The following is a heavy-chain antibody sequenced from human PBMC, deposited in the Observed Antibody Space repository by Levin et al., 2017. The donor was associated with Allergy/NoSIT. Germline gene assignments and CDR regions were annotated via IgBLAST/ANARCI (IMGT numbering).Heavy chain of an antibody. Sequence: PSETLSLTCVVSGGSISGTNWWSWVRQAPGKGLEWIGEIFHSGTTNYNPSLKSRVAISIDNSKNQFSLRLSSVTAADTAVYYCAGVVIRGGFSFDYWGQGSLVTVSS. J-gene: IGHJ4*02. CDR3: AGVVIRGGFSFDY. V-gene: IGHV4-4*02. D-gene: IGHD3-16*01. CDR1: GGSISGTNW. CDR2: IFHSGTT.